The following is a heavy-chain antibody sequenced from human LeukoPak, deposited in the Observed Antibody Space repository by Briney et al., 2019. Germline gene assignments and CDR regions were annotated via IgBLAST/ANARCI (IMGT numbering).Heavy chain of an antibody. D-gene: IGHD5-12*01. Sequence: PSETLSLTCTVSDDSISNYYWSWIRQPPGKGLEWIGYIYSSGSTNYNPSLKSRVTISVDTSKNQFSLRLTSVTAADTAVYYCARVKWQRLLDYWGQGTLVTVSS. CDR1: DDSISNYY. CDR2: IYSSGST. V-gene: IGHV4-59*01. CDR3: ARVKWQRLLDY. J-gene: IGHJ4*02.